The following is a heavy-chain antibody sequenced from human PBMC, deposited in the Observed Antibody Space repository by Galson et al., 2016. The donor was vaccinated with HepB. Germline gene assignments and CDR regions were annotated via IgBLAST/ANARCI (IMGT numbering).Heavy chain of an antibody. CDR2: INSGGST. CDR1: GFIVSSYH. V-gene: IGHV3-66*01. D-gene: IGHD6-13*01. Sequence: SLRLSCAASGFIVSSYHINWVRQAPGKGLEWVSLINSGGSTYYADSVKGRFTSSRDNSKNTVYLQMNSLRVEDTAVYYCAIDRQYSSSWPRRTYYCGMDGWGQGTTVAVSS. CDR3: AIDRQYSSSWPRRTYYCGMDG. J-gene: IGHJ6*02.